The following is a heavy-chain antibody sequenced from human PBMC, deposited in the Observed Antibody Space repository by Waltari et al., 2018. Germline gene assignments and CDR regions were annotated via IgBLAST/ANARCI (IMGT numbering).Heavy chain of an antibody. CDR1: GFTVSSNY. CDR2: IYRGGST. CDR3: ARVTGRTSRDAFDI. V-gene: IGHV3-53*01. J-gene: IGHJ3*02. Sequence: EVQLVESGGGLIQPGGSLRLSCAASGFTVSSNYMSWVRQAPGKGLEGVSVIYRGGSTYYADSVKGRFTISRDNSKNTLYLQMNSLRAEDTAVYYCARVTGRTSRDAFDIWGQGTMVTVSS.